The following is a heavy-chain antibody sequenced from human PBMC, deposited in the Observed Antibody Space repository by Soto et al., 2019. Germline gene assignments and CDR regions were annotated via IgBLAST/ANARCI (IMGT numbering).Heavy chain of an antibody. CDR2: IKNKANRYTT. V-gene: IGHV3-72*01. J-gene: IGHJ4*02. CDR3: ARWASGSPDN. D-gene: IGHD1-26*01. CDR1: GFTLSDHY. Sequence: EVQLVESGGGLVQPGGSLRLSCAASGFTLSDHYMDWVRQAPGKGLEWVGRIKNKANRYTTEYAASANGRFTIPRDDSRNSLYPQMNSLKTEDTAVYYRARWASGSPDNWGQGTMVTVSS.